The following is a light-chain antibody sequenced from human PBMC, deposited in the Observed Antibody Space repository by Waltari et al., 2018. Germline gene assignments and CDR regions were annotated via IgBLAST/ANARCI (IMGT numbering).Light chain of an antibody. CDR2: EAS. CDR1: QSISKW. Sequence: DIRMTQSPSTLSASAGDRVIISCRASQSISKWLAWYQQKPGKAPKLLIYEASTLQSGVPSRFSGTGSGTDFTLTISSLQVDDFSTYYCQQYNSYSLLTFGGGTKVEIK. V-gene: IGKV1-5*03. J-gene: IGKJ4*01. CDR3: QQYNSYSLLT.